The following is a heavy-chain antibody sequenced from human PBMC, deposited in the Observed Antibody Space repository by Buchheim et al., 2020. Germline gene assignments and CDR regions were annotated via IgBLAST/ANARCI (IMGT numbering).Heavy chain of an antibody. CDR3: ARGDSSYTTYFDY. CDR1: GGSFSGYY. Sequence: QVQLQQWGAGLLKPSETLSLTCAVYGGSFSGYYWSWIRQPPGKGLEWIGEINHSGSTNYNPSLKSRVTISVDTSKNQFSLKLSSVTAADTAVYYCARGDSSYTTYFDYWGQGTL. CDR2: INHSGST. V-gene: IGHV4-34*01. D-gene: IGHD1-1*01. J-gene: IGHJ4*02.